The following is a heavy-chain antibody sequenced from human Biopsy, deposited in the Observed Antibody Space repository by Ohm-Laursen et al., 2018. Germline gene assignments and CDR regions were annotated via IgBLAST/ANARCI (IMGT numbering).Heavy chain of an antibody. J-gene: IGHJ6*02. V-gene: IGHV1-8*01. D-gene: IGHD3-10*01. CDR1: GYSFTSYD. CDR3: ARGSFWFGGNYYYYGMDV. CDR2: MNPNSGNT. Sequence: ASVKVSCKASGYSFTSYDINWVRQATGQGLEWMGWMNPNSGNTDYAQKFQGRVTMTRNTSISTAYMELNSLRSEDTAVYYCARGSFWFGGNYYYYGMDVWGQGTTVTVSS.